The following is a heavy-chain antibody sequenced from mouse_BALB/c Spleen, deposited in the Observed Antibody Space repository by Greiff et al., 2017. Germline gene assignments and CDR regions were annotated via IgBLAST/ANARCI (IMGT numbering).Heavy chain of an antibody. CDR2: ISSGGSYT. J-gene: IGHJ4*01. CDR1: GFTFSSYG. Sequence: EVKLQESGGDLVKPGGSLKLSCAASGFTFSSYGMSWVRQTPDKRLEWVATISSGGSYTYYPDSVKGRFTISRDNAKNTLYLQMSSLKSEDTAMYYCARQYYGSSSYAMDYWGQGTSVTVSS. D-gene: IGHD1-1*01. V-gene: IGHV5-6*01. CDR3: ARQYYGSSSYAMDY.